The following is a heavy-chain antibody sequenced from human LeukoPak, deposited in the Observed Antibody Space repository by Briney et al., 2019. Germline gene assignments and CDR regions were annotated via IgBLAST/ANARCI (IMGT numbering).Heavy chain of an antibody. V-gene: IGHV1-46*01. CDR2: INPSGGST. Sequence: ASVKVSCKASGYTFTSYYMHWVRQAPGQGLEWMGIINPSGGSTSCAQKFQGRVTMTRDMSTSTVYMELSSLRSEDTAVYYCARVIRGVRGYLYYFDYWGQGTLVTVSS. CDR3: ARVIRGVRGYLYYFDY. D-gene: IGHD3-22*01. CDR1: GYTFTSYY. J-gene: IGHJ4*02.